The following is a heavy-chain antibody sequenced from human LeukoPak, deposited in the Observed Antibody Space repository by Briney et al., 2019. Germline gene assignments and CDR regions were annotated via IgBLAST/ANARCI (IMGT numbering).Heavy chain of an antibody. CDR3: ARVRDRSSYFYDLDY. CDR1: VESFSDHY. D-gene: IGHD3-22*01. Sequence: PSETLSLTCAVYVESFSDHYWTWIRQPPGKGLEWIGEIHHSGSTTYRLSLKSRVTISVDTSKNQFSLKLSSVTAADTAVYYCARVRDRSSYFYDLDYWGQGPWSPSPQ. CDR2: IHHSGST. J-gene: IGHJ4*02. V-gene: IGHV4-34*01.